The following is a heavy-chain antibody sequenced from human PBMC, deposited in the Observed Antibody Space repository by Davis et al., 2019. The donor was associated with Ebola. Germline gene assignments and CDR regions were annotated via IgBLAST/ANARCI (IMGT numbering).Heavy chain of an antibody. J-gene: IGHJ6*04. V-gene: IGHV3-30*07. Sequence: GESLKISCVASEFTFRDYSINWIRHAPGKGLEWMSIISHDGSNRFYADSVKGRFTISRDNSKKTLYLQMNSLSAEDTAVYYCAKSGLSFGVVKYHYGMDVWGKGTTVTVSS. CDR3: AKSGLSFGVVKYHYGMDV. CDR1: EFTFRDYS. D-gene: IGHD3-3*01. CDR2: ISHDGSNR.